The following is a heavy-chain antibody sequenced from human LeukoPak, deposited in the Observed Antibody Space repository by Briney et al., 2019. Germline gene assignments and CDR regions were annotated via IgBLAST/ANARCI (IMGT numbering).Heavy chain of an antibody. D-gene: IGHD2-2*02. CDR2: VSGSGGST. CDR3: AKGRYCSSTSCYSDTNGIFDY. V-gene: IGHV3-23*01. Sequence: GGSLGLSCAASGFTFSSYAMSWVRQAPGKGLEWVSAVSGSGGSTYYADSVKGRFTISRDNSKNTLYLQMNSLRAEDTAVYYCAKGRYCSSTSCYSDTNGIFDYWGQGTLVTVSS. CDR1: GFTFSSYA. J-gene: IGHJ4*02.